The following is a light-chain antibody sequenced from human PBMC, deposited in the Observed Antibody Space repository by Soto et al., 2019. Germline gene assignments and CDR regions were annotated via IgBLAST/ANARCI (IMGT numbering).Light chain of an antibody. J-gene: IGKJ1*01. CDR2: KAS. V-gene: IGKV1-5*03. Sequence: DIHLTQSPSILSGSVGDRVTITCRASQTISSWLAWYQQKPGKAPKLLIYKASTLKSGVPSRFSGSGSGTEFTLTISSLQPDDFATYYCQHYNSYSEAFGQGTKVDIK. CDR3: QHYNSYSEA. CDR1: QTISSW.